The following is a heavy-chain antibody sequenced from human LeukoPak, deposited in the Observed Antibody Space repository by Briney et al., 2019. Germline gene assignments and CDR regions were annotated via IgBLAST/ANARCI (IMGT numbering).Heavy chain of an antibody. CDR1: GYTFTNYY. V-gene: IGHV1-46*01. CDR2: IHPNDGDT. CDR3: ATYTQSGAQGVNDY. J-gene: IGHJ4*02. Sequence: ASAKVSCKASGYTFTNYYMHWVRQAPGQGLEWMGLIHPNDGDTKYAQEFQDRVTMTRDTSTSTVYMELSSLRSEDTAVYYCATYTQSGAQGVNDYWGQGTLVTVSS. D-gene: IGHD3-10*01.